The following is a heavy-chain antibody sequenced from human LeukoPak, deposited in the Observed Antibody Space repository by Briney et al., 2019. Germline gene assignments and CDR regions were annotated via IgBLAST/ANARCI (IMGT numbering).Heavy chain of an antibody. Sequence: SETLSLTCAVYGGSFSDYYWSWIRQPPGKGLEWIGEIIHSGSTNYNPSLKSRVTISVDTSKNQFSLKLSSVTAADTAVCYCARAARHSSGWYFYYYYMDVWGKGTTVTVSS. V-gene: IGHV4-34*12. CDR2: IIHSGST. D-gene: IGHD6-19*01. J-gene: IGHJ6*03. CDR3: ARAARHSSGWYFYYYYMDV. CDR1: GGSFSDYY.